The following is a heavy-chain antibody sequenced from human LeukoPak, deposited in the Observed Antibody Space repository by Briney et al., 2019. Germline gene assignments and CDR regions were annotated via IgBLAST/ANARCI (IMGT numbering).Heavy chain of an antibody. CDR1: GGSISSSSYY. J-gene: IGHJ3*02. CDR3: ARAKAKWELHAFDI. D-gene: IGHD1-26*01. CDR2: IYYSGST. V-gene: IGHV4-39*07. Sequence: PSETLSLTCTVSGGSISSSSYYWGWIRQPPGKGLEWIGSIYYSGSTYYNPSLKSRVTISVDTSKNQFSLKLSSVTAADTAVYYCARAKAKWELHAFDIWGQGTMVTVSS.